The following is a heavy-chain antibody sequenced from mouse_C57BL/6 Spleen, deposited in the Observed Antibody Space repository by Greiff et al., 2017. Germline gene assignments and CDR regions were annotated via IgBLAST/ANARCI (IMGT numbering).Heavy chain of an antibody. J-gene: IGHJ1*03. D-gene: IGHD2-3*01. Sequence: EVQLQQSGPGMVKPSQSLSLTCTVTGYSITSGYDWHWIRHFPGNKLEWMGYISYSGSTNYNPSLKSRISITHDTSKNHFFLKLNSVTTEDTATXYCARGNDGYYFWYFDVWGTGTTVTVSS. CDR3: ARGNDGYYFWYFDV. V-gene: IGHV3-1*01. CDR2: ISYSGST. CDR1: GYSITSGYD.